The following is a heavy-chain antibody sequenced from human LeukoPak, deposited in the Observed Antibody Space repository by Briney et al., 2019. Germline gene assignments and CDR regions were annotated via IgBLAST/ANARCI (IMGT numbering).Heavy chain of an antibody. CDR1: GFTFSTYW. V-gene: IGHV3-74*03. J-gene: IGHJ4*02. CDR3: ARGGDYYDSSGYFWRPAEIDY. CDR2: XXXXXXTT. Sequence: RGSLRLSCAASGFTFSTYWXXXXXQAPGKGLVXVSRXXXXXXTTTYADSVKGRFTVSRDNAKNTLNLQMNSLRAEDTAVYYCARGGDYYDSSGYFWRPAEIDYWGQGTLVTVSS. D-gene: IGHD3-22*01.